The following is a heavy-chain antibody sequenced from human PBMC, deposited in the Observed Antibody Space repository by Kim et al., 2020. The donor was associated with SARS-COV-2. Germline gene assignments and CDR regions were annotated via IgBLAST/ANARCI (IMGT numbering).Heavy chain of an antibody. CDR1: GFTFSSYA. J-gene: IGHJ4*02. CDR2: ISYDGSNK. Sequence: GGSLRLSCAASGFTFSSYAMHWVRQAPGKGLEWVAVISYDGSNKYYADSVKGRFTISRDNSKNTLYLQMNSLRAEDTAVYYCARGEYYYGSGSYYARWGQGTLVTVSS. CDR3: ARGEYYYGSGSYYAR. D-gene: IGHD3-10*01. V-gene: IGHV3-30*04.